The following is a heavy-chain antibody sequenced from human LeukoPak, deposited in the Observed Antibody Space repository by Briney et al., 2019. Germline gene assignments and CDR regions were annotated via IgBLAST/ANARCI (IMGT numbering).Heavy chain of an antibody. CDR1: GGTFSSYA. Sequence: GSSVKVSCKASGGTFSSYAISWVRQAPGQGLEWMGRIIPILGIANYAQKFQGRVTITADKSTSTAYMELSSLRSEDPAVYYCARDPPGYSSSINISDYWGQGTLVTVSS. D-gene: IGHD6-19*01. CDR2: IIPILGIA. CDR3: ARDPPGYSSSINISDY. J-gene: IGHJ4*02. V-gene: IGHV1-69*04.